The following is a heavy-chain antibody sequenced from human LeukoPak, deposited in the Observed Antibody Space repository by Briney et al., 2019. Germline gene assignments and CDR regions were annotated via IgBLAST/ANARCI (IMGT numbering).Heavy chain of an antibody. CDR1: GGSISSGGYY. J-gene: IGHJ4*02. CDR3: ARADSWRGPFDY. D-gene: IGHD2-15*01. CDR2: IYHSGST. V-gene: IGHV4-30-2*01. Sequence: PSQTLSLTCTVSGGSISSGGYYWSWIRQPPGKGLEWIGYIYHSGSTYYNPSLKSRVTISVDTSKNQFSLKLSSVTAADTAVYYCARADSWRGPFDYWGQGTLVTVSS.